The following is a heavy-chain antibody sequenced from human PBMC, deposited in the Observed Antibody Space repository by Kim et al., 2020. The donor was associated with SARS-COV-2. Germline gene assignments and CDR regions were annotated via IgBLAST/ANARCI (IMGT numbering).Heavy chain of an antibody. D-gene: IGHD3-10*02. Sequence: GGSLRLSCEASEFTLSSYEMNWVRQAPGKGLEWVSYITASGSTVHYADSVRGRFTVSRDNAKNSLYLQMNSLRAEDTAVYYCARETPGVRGLVSDIWGQGTMVTVSS. CDR2: ITASGSTV. CDR1: EFTLSSYE. J-gene: IGHJ3*02. V-gene: IGHV3-48*03. CDR3: ARETPGVRGLVSDI.